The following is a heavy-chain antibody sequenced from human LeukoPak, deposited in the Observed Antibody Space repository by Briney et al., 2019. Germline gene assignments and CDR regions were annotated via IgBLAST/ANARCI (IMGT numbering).Heavy chain of an antibody. CDR2: ISYDGSSK. CDR1: GFTFSTYA. J-gene: IGHJ4*02. Sequence: GGSLRLSCAASGFTFSTYAMHWVRQAPGKGLEWVAVISYDGSSKYYADSVKGRFTISRDNSKNTVYLQMNSLRAEDTAVYYCAKGRYYPKDFFDYWGQGTLVTVSS. CDR3: AKGRYYPKDFFDY. V-gene: IGHV3-30*04. D-gene: IGHD3-10*01.